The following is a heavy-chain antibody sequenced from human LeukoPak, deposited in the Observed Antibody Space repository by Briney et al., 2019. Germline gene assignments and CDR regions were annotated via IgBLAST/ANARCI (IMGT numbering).Heavy chain of an antibody. D-gene: IGHD1-26*01. CDR3: ARDPISSGSYLDAFDI. V-gene: IGHV4-34*01. J-gene: IGHJ3*02. Sequence: PSETLSLTCAVYGGSFSGYYWSWIRQPPGKGLEWIGEINHSGSTNYNPSLKSRVTISVDTSKNQFSLKLSSVTAADTAVYYCARDPISSGSYLDAFDIWGQGTMVTVSS. CDR1: GGSFSGYY. CDR2: INHSGST.